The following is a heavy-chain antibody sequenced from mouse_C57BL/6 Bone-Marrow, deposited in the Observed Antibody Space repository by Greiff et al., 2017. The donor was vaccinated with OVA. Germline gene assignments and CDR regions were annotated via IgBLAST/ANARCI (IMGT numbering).Heavy chain of an antibody. J-gene: IGHJ1*03. CDR3: ARPDGYWYFDV. CDR2: INPGRGGT. D-gene: IGHD2-3*01. V-gene: IGHV1-54*01. CDR1: GYAFTNYL. Sequence: VQLQQSGAELVRPGTSVKVSCKASGYAFTNYLIEWVKQRPGQGLEWIGVINPGRGGTNYNEKFKGKATLTADKSSSTAYMQLSSLTSEDSAVYVCARPDGYWYFDVWGTGTTVTVSS.